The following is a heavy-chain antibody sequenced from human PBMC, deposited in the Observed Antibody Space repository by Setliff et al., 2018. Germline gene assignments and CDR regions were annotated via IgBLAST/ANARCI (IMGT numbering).Heavy chain of an antibody. CDR3: ARDAHDYDSSENPIVDY. J-gene: IGHJ4*02. D-gene: IGHD3-22*01. CDR2: IDTYNGDT. CDR1: GYTFTSYG. Sequence: ASVKVSCKASGYTFTSYGISWVRQAPGRGLEWMAYIDTYNGDTYYAQKFQGRVTMTTDTSTSTASMELGSLRSDDTAMYYCARDAHDYDSSENPIVDYWGQGTLVTVSS. V-gene: IGHV1-18*01.